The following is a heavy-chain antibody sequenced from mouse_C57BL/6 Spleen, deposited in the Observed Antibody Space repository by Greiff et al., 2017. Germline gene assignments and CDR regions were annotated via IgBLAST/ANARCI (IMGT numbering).Heavy chain of an antibody. CDR2: IHPNSGST. Sequence: QVQLQQPGAELVKPGASVKLSCKASGYTFTSYWMHWVKQRPGQGLEWIGMIHPNSGSTNYNEKFKSKATLTVDKSSSPAYMQLSSLTSEDSAVYYCARDGNYGGFDYWGQGTTLTVSS. J-gene: IGHJ2*01. D-gene: IGHD2-1*01. CDR1: GYTFTSYW. V-gene: IGHV1-64*01. CDR3: ARDGNYGGFDY.